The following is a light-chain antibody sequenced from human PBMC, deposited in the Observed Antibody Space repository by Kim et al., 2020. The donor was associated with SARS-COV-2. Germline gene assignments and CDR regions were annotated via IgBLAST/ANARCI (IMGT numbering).Light chain of an antibody. CDR2: AAA. CDR1: RDIVHY. Sequence: ASGGDRVTSTCRASRDIVHYLAWYQQKPGKVPKLLIYAAAALQSGVPSRFSGSASGTDFTLTISSLQPEDFATYYCQNYNGAPLTFGGGTKVDIK. CDR3: QNYNGAPLT. V-gene: IGKV1-27*01. J-gene: IGKJ4*01.